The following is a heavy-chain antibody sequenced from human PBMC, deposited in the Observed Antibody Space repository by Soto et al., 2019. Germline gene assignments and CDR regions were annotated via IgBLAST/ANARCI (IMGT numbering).Heavy chain of an antibody. CDR1: GFTFEDYA. J-gene: IGHJ4*02. D-gene: IGHD5-18*01. CDR3: AKGKRGYSYGTHFDY. CDR2: ISWNSGSI. Sequence: EVQLVESGGGLVQPGRSLRLSCAAYGFTFEDYAMHWVRQAPGKGLEWVSGISWNSGSIGYADSVKGRFTISRDNAKNSLYLQMNSLRSEDTALYYCAKGKRGYSYGTHFDYWGQGTLVTVSS. V-gene: IGHV3-9*01.